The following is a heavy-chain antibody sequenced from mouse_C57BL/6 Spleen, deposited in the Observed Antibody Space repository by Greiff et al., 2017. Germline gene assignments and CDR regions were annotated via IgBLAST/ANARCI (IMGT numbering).Heavy chain of an antibody. Sequence: VQLQQPGAELVKPGASVKLSCKASGYTFTSYWMQWVKQRPGQGLEWIGEIDPSDSYTNYNQKFKGQAKLTVDTSSSTAYMQLNSLTSEDSAVYYCARSRGDGNPGRDAFWGQGTLVTVSA. J-gene: IGHJ3*01. CDR1: GYTFTSYW. V-gene: IGHV1-50*01. D-gene: IGHD2-1*01. CDR2: IDPSDSYT. CDR3: ARSRGDGNPGRDAF.